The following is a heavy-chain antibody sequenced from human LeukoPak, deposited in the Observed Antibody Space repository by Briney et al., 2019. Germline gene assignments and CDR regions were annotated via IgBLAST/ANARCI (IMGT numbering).Heavy chain of an antibody. J-gene: IGHJ3*02. CDR2: IYHSGST. D-gene: IGHD4-17*01. Sequence: PSETLSLTCAVSSYSISSGYYWGWIRQPPGKGLEWIGSIYHSGSTYYNPSLKSRVTISVDTSKNQFSLKLSSVTAADTAVYYCARPGQPSVTTSYAFDIWGQGTMVTVSS. V-gene: IGHV4-38-2*01. CDR1: SYSISSGYY. CDR3: ARPGQPSVTTSYAFDI.